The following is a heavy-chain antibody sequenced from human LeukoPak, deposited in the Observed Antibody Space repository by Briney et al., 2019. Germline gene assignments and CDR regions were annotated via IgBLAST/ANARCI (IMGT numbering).Heavy chain of an antibody. Sequence: GRSLRLSCAASGFTFDDYAMHWVRQAPGKGLDWVSGISWNSGSIAYADSVKGRFTISRDNAKNSLYLQMNSLRVDDTALYFCAKGLAYDFWSGSFDYWGQGILVTISS. V-gene: IGHV3-9*01. J-gene: IGHJ4*02. D-gene: IGHD3-3*01. CDR2: ISWNSGSI. CDR1: GFTFDDYA. CDR3: AKGLAYDFWSGSFDY.